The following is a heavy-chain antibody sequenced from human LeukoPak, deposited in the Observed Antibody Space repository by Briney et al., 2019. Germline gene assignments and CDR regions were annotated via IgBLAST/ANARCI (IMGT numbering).Heavy chain of an antibody. CDR1: GYTFTSYD. J-gene: IGHJ5*02. CDR3: ARRKPTSGAQYWFDP. D-gene: IGHD3-10*01. Sequence: GASVKVSCKASGYTFTSYDINWVRQATGQGLEWMGWMNPNSGNTGYAQEFQGRVTMTWDTSISTAYMELSSLTSEDTAVYYCARRKPTSGAQYWFDPWGQGTLVTVSS. CDR2: MNPNSGNT. V-gene: IGHV1-8*01.